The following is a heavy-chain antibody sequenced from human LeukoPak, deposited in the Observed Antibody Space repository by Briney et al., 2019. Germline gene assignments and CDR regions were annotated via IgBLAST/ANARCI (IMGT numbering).Heavy chain of an antibody. J-gene: IGHJ5*02. Sequence: SVKVSCKASGGTFSSYAISWVRQAPGQGLEWMGGIIPIFGTANYAQKFQGRVTITADESTSTDYMELSSLRSEDTAVYYCARVRYSYGLNWFDPWGQGTLVTVSS. CDR2: IIPIFGTA. CDR3: ARVRYSYGLNWFDP. CDR1: GGTFSSYA. D-gene: IGHD5-18*01. V-gene: IGHV1-69*13.